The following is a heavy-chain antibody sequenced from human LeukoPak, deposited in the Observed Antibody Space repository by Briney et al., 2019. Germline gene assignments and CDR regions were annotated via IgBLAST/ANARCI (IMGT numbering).Heavy chain of an antibody. V-gene: IGHV3-7*01. D-gene: IGHD2-2*01. CDR1: GFSLSTYW. J-gene: IGHJ4*02. CDR2: IKEDGSET. Sequence: GGSLRLSCAASGFSLSTYWMSWVRQAPGRGLEGVANIKEDGSETYYIDSVKGRFTISRANADNSLYLQMNSLRVDDTALYYCARAAKEYCSSPSCWYFDNWGQGTLVTVSS. CDR3: ARAAKEYCSSPSCWYFDN.